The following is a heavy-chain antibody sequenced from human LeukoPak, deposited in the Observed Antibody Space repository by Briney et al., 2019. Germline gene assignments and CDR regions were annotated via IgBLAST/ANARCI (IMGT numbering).Heavy chain of an antibody. CDR1: GFTFSSYW. J-gene: IGHJ4*02. CDR2: IKQDGSEK. CDR3: ARAANTYYDFWSGYYSFDY. Sequence: SGGSLRLSCAASGFTFSSYWMSWVRQAPGKGLEWVADIKQDGSEKYYVDSVKGRFTISRDNAKNSLYLQMNSLRAEDTAVYYCARAANTYYDFWSGYYSFDYWGQGTLVTVSS. D-gene: IGHD3-3*01. V-gene: IGHV3-7*01.